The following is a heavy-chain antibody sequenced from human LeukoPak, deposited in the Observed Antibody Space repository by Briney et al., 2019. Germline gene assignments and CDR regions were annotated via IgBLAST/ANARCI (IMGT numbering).Heavy chain of an antibody. J-gene: IGHJ4*02. CDR3: ARENFDSSGSFDY. CDR1: GFTFSSYS. CDR2: ISSSGSTI. D-gene: IGHD3-22*01. V-gene: IGHV3-48*04. Sequence: GGSLRLFCAASGFTFSSYSTNWVRKAPGKGLEPVSYISSSGSTIYYADSVKGRFTISRDNAKNSLYLQMNSLRAEDTAVYYCARENFDSSGSFDYWGQGTLVTVSS.